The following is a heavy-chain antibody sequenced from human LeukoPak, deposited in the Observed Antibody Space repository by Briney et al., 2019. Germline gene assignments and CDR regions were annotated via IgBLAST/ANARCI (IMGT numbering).Heavy chain of an antibody. V-gene: IGHV1-69*05. Sequence: ASVKVSCKASGGTFSSYAISWVRQAPGKGLEWMGRIIPIFGTANYAQKFQGRVTITTDESTSTAYMELSSLRSEDTAVYYCARDEDGDYPNDYWGQGTLVTVSP. CDR2: IIPIFGTA. CDR3: ARDEDGDYPNDY. J-gene: IGHJ4*02. CDR1: GGTFSSYA. D-gene: IGHD4-17*01.